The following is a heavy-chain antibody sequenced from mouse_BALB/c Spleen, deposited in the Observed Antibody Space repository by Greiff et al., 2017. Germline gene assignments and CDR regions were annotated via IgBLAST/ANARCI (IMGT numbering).Heavy chain of an antibody. V-gene: IGHV2-9*02. CDR2: IWAGGST. D-gene: IGHD4-1*01. Sequence: QVQLKESGPGLVAPSQSLSITCTVSGFSLTSYGVHWVRQPPGKGLEWLGVIWAGGSTNYNSALMSRLSISKDNSKSQVFLKMNSLQTDDTAMYYCARETGPSWFAYWGQGTLVTVSA. J-gene: IGHJ3*01. CDR3: ARETGPSWFAY. CDR1: GFSLTSYG.